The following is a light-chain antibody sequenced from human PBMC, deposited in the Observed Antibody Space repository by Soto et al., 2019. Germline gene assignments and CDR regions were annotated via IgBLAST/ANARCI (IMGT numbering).Light chain of an antibody. CDR3: SSYTSSSTPNV. J-gene: IGLJ1*01. CDR1: SSDVGGYNY. Sequence: QSALTQPPSVSGSPGQTITISCTGTSSDVGGYNYVSWYQQHPGKAPKLMIYDDSNRPSGVSNRFSGSKSGNTASLTITGLQAEDEADYYCSSYTSSSTPNVFGPGTKLTVL. CDR2: DDS. V-gene: IGLV2-14*01.